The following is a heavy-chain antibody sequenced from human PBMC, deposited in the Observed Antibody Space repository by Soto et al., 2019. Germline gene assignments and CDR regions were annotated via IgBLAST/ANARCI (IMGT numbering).Heavy chain of an antibody. D-gene: IGHD3-3*01. CDR3: ASAYSYYDFWSGYLDY. CDR2: ISYDGSNK. V-gene: IGHV3-30*03. J-gene: IGHJ4*02. Sequence: GGSLRLSCAASGFTFSSYGMHWVRQAPGKGLEWVAVISYDGSNKYYADSVKGRFTISRDNSKNTLYLQTNSLRAEDTAVYYCASAYSYYDFWSGYLDYWGQGTLVTVSS. CDR1: GFTFSSYG.